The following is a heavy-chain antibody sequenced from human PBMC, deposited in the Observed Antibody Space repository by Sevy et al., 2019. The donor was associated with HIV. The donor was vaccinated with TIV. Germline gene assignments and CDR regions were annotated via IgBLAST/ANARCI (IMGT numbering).Heavy chain of an antibody. D-gene: IGHD1-26*01. CDR1: GYTFTGYY. CDR2: INPNSGGT. V-gene: IGHV1-2*02. CDR3: ARGERTYFDY. Sequence: ASVKVSCKASGYTFTGYYMHWVRQAPGQGLEWMGWINPNSGGTNYAQTFQGRVTMTRDTSISTAYMELSRLRSDDTAVYYCARGERTYFDYWGQGTLVTVSS. J-gene: IGHJ4*02.